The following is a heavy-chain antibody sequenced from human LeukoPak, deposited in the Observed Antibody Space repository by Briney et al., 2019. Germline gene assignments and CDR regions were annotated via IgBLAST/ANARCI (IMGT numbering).Heavy chain of an antibody. CDR3: ARVEDSSWEGYYFDY. V-gene: IGHV4-31*03. D-gene: IGHD6-13*01. Sequence: SQTLSPTCTVSGGSISSGGYYWSWIRQHPGKGLEWIGYIYYSGSTYYNPSLKSRVTISVDTSKNQFSLKLSSVTAADTAVYYCARVEDSSWEGYYFDYWGQGTLVTVSS. CDR1: GGSISSGGYY. J-gene: IGHJ4*02. CDR2: IYYSGST.